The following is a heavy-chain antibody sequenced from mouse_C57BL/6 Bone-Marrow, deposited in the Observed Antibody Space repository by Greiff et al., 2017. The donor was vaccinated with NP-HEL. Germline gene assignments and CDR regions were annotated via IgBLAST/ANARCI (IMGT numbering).Heavy chain of an antibody. V-gene: IGHV5-17*01. CDR1: GFTFSDYG. CDR3: ARPSNWDVDFAY. D-gene: IGHD4-1*01. Sequence: EVKLVESGGGLVKPGGSLKLSCAASGFTFSDYGMHWVRQAPEKGLEWVAYISSGSSTIYYADTVKGRFTISRDNAKNTLFLQMTSLRSEDTAMYYCARPSNWDVDFAYWGQGTLVTVSA. J-gene: IGHJ3*01. CDR2: ISSGSSTI.